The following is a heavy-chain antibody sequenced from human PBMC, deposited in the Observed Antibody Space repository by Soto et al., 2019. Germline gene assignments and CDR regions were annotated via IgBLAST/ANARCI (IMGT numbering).Heavy chain of an antibody. V-gene: IGHV4-30-2*01. CDR2: IYHSGST. CDR1: GGSISSGGYS. D-gene: IGHD4-17*01. J-gene: IGHJ5*02. CDR3: ARTTVTTSRWFDP. Sequence: SETLSLTCAVSGGSISSGGYSWSWIRQPPGKGLEWIGYIYHSGSTYYNPSLKSRVTIPVDRSKNQFSLKLSSVTAADTAVYYCARTTVTTSRWFDPWGQGTLVTVSS.